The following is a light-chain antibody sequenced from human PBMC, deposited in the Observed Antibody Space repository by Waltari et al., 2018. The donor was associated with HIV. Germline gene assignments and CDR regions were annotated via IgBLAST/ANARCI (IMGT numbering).Light chain of an antibody. CDR2: AVS. Sequence: QSALTPPPSASGSPRQSVTIPSTGTSSDVGGYTYVSWYQQHPGKAPKLMIYAVSKRPSGVPDRFTGSKAGNTASLTVSGLQAEDEADYYCSSYAGSNNLVFVGGTKLTVL. J-gene: IGLJ2*01. V-gene: IGLV2-8*01. CDR3: SSYAGSNNLV. CDR1: SSDVGGYTY.